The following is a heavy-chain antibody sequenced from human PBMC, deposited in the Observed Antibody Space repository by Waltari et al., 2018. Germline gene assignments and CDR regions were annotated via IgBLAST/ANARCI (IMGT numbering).Heavy chain of an antibody. Sequence: QVQLVESGGGVVQPGRSLRLSCAASGFTFSSYAMHWVRQAPGKGLEWVAVISYDGSNKYYADSVKGRFTISRDNSKNTLYLQMNSLRAEDTAVYYCARGLRWGGDYWGQGTLVTVSS. CDR3: ARGLRWGGDY. CDR2: ISYDGSNK. J-gene: IGHJ4*02. CDR1: GFTFSSYA. V-gene: IGHV3-30-3*01. D-gene: IGHD3-10*01.